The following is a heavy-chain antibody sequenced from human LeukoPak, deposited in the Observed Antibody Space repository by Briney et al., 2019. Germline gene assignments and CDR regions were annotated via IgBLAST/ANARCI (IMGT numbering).Heavy chain of an antibody. CDR2: IYPGDSDT. CDR1: GYSFTSYW. J-gene: IGHJ5*02. Sequence: GESLKISCKGSGYSFTSYWIGWVRQMPGKGREWMGIIYPGDSDTRYSPSFQGQVTISADKSISTAYLQWSSLKASDTAMYYCARILYSSGWYDWFDPWGQGTLVTVSS. V-gene: IGHV5-51*01. D-gene: IGHD6-19*01. CDR3: ARILYSSGWYDWFDP.